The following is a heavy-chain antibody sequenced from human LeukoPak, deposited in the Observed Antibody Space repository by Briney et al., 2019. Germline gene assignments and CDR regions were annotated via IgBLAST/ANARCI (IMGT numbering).Heavy chain of an antibody. V-gene: IGHV1-18*01. CDR3: ARVNDYVWGSYIGYYYMDV. CDR1: GYTFTGYG. Sequence: ASVKVSCKASGYTFTGYGISWVRQAPGQGLEWMGWISAYNGNTNYAQKLQGRVTMTTDTSTSTAYMELRSLRSDDTAVYYCARVNDYVWGSYIGYYYMDVWGKGTTVTVSS. J-gene: IGHJ6*03. D-gene: IGHD3-16*01. CDR2: ISAYNGNT.